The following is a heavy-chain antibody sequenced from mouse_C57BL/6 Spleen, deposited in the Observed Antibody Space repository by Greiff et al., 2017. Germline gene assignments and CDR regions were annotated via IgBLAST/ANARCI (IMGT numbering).Heavy chain of an antibody. J-gene: IGHJ1*03. CDR3: LITTVVARYFDV. V-gene: IGHV1-81*01. Sequence: VQLQQSGAEPARPGASVKLSCKASGYTFTSYGISWVKQRTGQGLEWIGEIYPRSGNTYYNEKFKGKATLTADKSSSTAYMELRSLTSEDSAVYFCLITTVVARYFDVWGTGTTVTVSS. CDR2: IYPRSGNT. CDR1: GYTFTSYG. D-gene: IGHD1-1*01.